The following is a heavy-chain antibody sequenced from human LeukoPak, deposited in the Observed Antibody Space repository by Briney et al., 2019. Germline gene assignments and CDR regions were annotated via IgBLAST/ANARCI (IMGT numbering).Heavy chain of an antibody. Sequence: ASVKVSCKASGYTFTGYYMHWVRQAPGQGLEWMGWINPNSGGTNYAQKFQGRITMTRDTSISTAYMELSRLRSDDTAVYYCARDRIPSSSWYIGNYYYYMDVWGKGTTVTVSS. CDR3: ARDRIPSSSWYIGNYYYYMDV. CDR1: GYTFTGYY. V-gene: IGHV1-2*02. J-gene: IGHJ6*03. D-gene: IGHD6-13*01. CDR2: INPNSGGT.